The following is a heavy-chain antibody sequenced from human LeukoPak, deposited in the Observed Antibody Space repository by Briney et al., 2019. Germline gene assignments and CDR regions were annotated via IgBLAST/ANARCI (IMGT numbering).Heavy chain of an antibody. J-gene: IGHJ5*02. V-gene: IGHV3-21*04. D-gene: IGHD3-10*01. CDR3: ARGSVVRGVYNWFDP. CDR2: ISSSSSYI. Sequence: GGSLRLSCAASGFTFSSYSMNWVRQAPGKGLEWVSSISSSSSYIYYADSVKGRFTISKDNAKNSLYLQMNSLRAEDTAVYYCARGSVVRGVYNWFDPWGQGTLVTVSS. CDR1: GFTFSSYS.